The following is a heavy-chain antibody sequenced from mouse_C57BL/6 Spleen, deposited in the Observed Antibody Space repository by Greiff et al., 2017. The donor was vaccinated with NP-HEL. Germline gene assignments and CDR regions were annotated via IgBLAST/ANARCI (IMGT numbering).Heavy chain of an antibody. CDR2: IDPSDSYT. CDR1: GYTFTSYW. CDR3: ASGVTTVDD. J-gene: IGHJ2*01. Sequence: QVQLQPPGAELVRPGTSVKLSRKAFGYTFTSYWMHRVKQRPGQGLEWIGVIDPSDSYTNYKQKFKGKAPLTVDTSSSTAYMQLSSLASEDSAVDYCASGVTTVDDWGQGTTRTVSA. V-gene: IGHV1-59*01. D-gene: IGHD1-1*01.